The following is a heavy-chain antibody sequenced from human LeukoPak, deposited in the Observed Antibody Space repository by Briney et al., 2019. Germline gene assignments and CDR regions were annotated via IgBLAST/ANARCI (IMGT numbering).Heavy chain of an antibody. CDR1: GFTFSNYG. J-gene: IGHJ4*02. CDR2: IWYDGSNK. D-gene: IGHD4-17*01. Sequence: PGGSLRLSCAASGFTFSNYGMHWVRQAPGKGLEWVAAIWYDGSNKYYGDSVKGRFTISRDNPKNTLYLQMNSLRAEDTAAYYCVRAGYGDPHFDFWGQGTLVTVSS. CDR3: VRAGYGDPHFDF. V-gene: IGHV3-33*01.